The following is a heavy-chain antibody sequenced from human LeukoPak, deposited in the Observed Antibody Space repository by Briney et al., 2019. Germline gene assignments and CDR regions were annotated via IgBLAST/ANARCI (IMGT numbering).Heavy chain of an antibody. CDR2: INWNGGST. D-gene: IGHD5-18*01. Sequence: GGSLRLSCAASGFTFDDYGMSWVRQAPGKGLEWASGINWNGGSTGYADSVKGRFTISRDNAKNSLYLQMDSLRAEDTAFFYCARASGYSIGGSFDLWRQGTMHTVPS. CDR3: ARASGYSIGGSFDL. J-gene: IGHJ3*01. CDR1: GFTFDDYG. V-gene: IGHV3-20*04.